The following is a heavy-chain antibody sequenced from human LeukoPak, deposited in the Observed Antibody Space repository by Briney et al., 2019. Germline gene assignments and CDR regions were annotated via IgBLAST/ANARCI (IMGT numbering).Heavy chain of an antibody. J-gene: IGHJ6*02. CDR2: ISAYNGNT. Sequence: ASVKVSCNASGYTFTSYGISWVRQAPGQGLEWMGWISAYNGNTNYAQKLQGRVTMTTDTSTSTAYMELRSLRSDDTAVYYCARDPLSNLLWFGELLSNYYYYGMDVWGQGTTVTVSS. CDR3: ARDPLSNLLWFGELLSNYYYYGMDV. D-gene: IGHD3-10*01. CDR1: GYTFTSYG. V-gene: IGHV1-18*01.